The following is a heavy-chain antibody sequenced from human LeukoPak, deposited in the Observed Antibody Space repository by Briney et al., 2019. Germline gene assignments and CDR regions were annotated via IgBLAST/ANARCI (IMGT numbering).Heavy chain of an antibody. CDR3: ASCNGDDSSGSSFDY. CDR2: IYHSGST. J-gene: IGHJ4*02. Sequence: PSETLSLTCTVSGNSISSGDNYWSWIRQPAGKGLEWIGSIYHSGSTYYNPSLKSRVTISVDTSKNQFSLKLSSVTAADTAVYYCASCNGDDSSGSSFDYWGQGTLVTVSS. CDR1: GNSISSGDNY. V-gene: IGHV4-38-2*02. D-gene: IGHD3-22*01.